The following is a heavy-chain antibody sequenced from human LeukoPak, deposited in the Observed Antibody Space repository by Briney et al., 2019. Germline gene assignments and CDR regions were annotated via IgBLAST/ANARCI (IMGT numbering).Heavy chain of an antibody. V-gene: IGHV3-74*01. J-gene: IGHJ6*02. CDR2: ITSDGGST. CDR1: GFTFSSYW. Sequence: PGGSLRLSCAASGFTFSSYWMNWVRQAPGKGLVWVSRITSDGGSTSYAGSVKGRFTISRDNAKNTLYLQMNSLRAEDTAVYYCARGVFRGYSGSYSAYYYYGMDVWGQGTTVTVSS. CDR3: ARGVFRGYSGSYSAYYYYGMDV. D-gene: IGHD1-26*01.